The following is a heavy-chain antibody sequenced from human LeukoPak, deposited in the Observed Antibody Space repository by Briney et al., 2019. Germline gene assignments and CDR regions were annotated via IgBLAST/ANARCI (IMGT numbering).Heavy chain of an antibody. J-gene: IGHJ4*02. D-gene: IGHD3-22*01. CDR3: ARDGIYDSSSTFDY. CDR2: ISYDGSNK. V-gene: IGHV3-30*04. Sequence: GGSLRLSCAASGFTFSTYAMHWVRQAPGKGLEWVAIISYDGSNKYYADSVKGRFTISRDNSKNTLFLQMNSLRAEDTAVYYCARDGIYDSSSTFDYWGQGTLVTVSS. CDR1: GFTFSTYA.